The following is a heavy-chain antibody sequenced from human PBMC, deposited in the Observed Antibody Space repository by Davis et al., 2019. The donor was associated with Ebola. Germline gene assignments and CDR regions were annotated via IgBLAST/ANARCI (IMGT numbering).Heavy chain of an antibody. CDR1: GFTFSSYW. Sequence: PGGSLRLSCAASGFTFSSYWMTWVRQAPGRGLEWVSTIAGTSGSTYVANSLKGRFFISRDNRVNTVDLQMNSLRVEDTAIYFCAKGPSRGSLDYWGQGVLVTVSS. CDR3: AKGPSRGSLDY. J-gene: IGHJ4*02. D-gene: IGHD5-12*01. CDR2: IAGTSGST. V-gene: IGHV3-23*01.